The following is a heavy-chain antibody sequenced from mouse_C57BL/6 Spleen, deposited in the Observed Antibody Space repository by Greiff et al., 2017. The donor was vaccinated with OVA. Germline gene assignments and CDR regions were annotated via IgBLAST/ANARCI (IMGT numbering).Heavy chain of an antibody. CDR3: ATAGAMITTNYYAMDY. CDR1: GYTFTSYG. J-gene: IGHJ4*01. D-gene: IGHD2-4*01. Sequence: VQLQQSGAELARPGASVKLSCKASGYTFTSYGISWVKQRTGQGLEWIGEIYPRSGNTYYNEKFKGKATMTADKSSSTAYMELRSLTSEDSAFYFCATAGAMITTNYYAMDYWGQGTSVTVSS. CDR2: IYPRSGNT. V-gene: IGHV1-81*01.